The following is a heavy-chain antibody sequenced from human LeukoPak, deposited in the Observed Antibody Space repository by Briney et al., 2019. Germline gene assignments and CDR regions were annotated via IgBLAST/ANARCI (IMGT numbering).Heavy chain of an antibody. J-gene: IGHJ5*02. CDR2: IWYDGSNQ. CDR3: ARASRYYGSGSYPNWFDP. V-gene: IGHV3-33*01. D-gene: IGHD3-10*01. CDR1: GFTFSSYG. Sequence: GGSLRLSCVAAGFTFSSYGMHWVSQAPGKGLEWVAVIWYDGSNQYHADSVKGRFTISTYNSTITMYLQMNSLRVEDSAVYYCARASRYYGSGSYPNWFDPWGQGTLVTVSS.